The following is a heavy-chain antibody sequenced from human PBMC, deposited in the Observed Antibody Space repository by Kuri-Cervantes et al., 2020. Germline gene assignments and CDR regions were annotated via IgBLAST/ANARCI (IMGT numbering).Heavy chain of an antibody. D-gene: IGHD4-17*01. V-gene: IGHV4-61*02. CDR2: IYTSGST. CDR3: ARVGDGDYVHD. J-gene: IGHJ4*02. Sequence: LRLSCTVSGGSISSGNYYWSWIRQPAGKGLEWIGRIYTSGSTNYNPSLKSRVTISVDTSKNQFSLKLSSVTAADTAVYYCARVGDGDYVHDWGQGTLVTVSS. CDR1: GGSISSGNYY.